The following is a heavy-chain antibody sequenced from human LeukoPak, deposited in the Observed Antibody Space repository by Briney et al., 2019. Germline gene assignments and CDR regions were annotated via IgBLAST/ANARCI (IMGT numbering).Heavy chain of an antibody. V-gene: IGHV4-38-2*02. D-gene: IGHD5-18*01. J-gene: IGHJ3*02. CDR2: IYHSGST. CDR3: ARDGGARGYSFIRGQNAFDI. CDR1: GYSIHSGYY. Sequence: SETLSRTCIVSGYSIHSGYYWGRVRQPPGKGLEWIGSIYHSGSTYYNPSLKSRVTISVDTSKNQFSLNLSSVTAEDTAVYYCARDGGARGYSFIRGQNAFDIWGQGTMVTVSS.